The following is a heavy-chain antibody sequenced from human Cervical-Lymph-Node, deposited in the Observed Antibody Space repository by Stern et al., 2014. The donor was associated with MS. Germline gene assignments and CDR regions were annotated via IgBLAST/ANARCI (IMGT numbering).Heavy chain of an antibody. D-gene: IGHD2-15*01. Sequence: VQLVESGAEVKKPASSVKVSCKASGGTFSSSYAVSWVRQAPGPGLEWMVRIIPIVGLPNYAQKFQTRLTITADQSTSTVYMELSSLTSEDTAVYYCARGIVTNRPAATLHNLFDHWGQGTLVTVSS. CDR3: ARGIVTNRPAATLHNLFDH. V-gene: IGHV1-69*09. J-gene: IGHJ5*02. CDR2: IIPIVGLP. CDR1: GGTFSSSYA.